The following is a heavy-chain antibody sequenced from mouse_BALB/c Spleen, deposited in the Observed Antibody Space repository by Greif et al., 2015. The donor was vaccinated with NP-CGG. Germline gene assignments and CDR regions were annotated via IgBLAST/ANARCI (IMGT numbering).Heavy chain of an antibody. CDR3: ARDSRYFDV. Sequence: VQLQQSGAELARPGASVKLSCKASGYTFTDYYIYWVKQRTGQGLEWIGEIYPGSGNTYYNEKFKGKATLTADKSSSTAYMQLSSLTSEDSAVYFCARDSRYFDVWGAGTTVTVSS. V-gene: IGHV1-77*01. CDR2: IYPGSGNT. J-gene: IGHJ1*01. CDR1: GYTFTDYY.